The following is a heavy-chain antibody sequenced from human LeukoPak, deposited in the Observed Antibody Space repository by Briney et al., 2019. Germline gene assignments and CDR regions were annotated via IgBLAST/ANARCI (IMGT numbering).Heavy chain of an antibody. D-gene: IGHD2-15*01. Sequence: SETLSLTCAVYGGSFSGYYWSWIRQPPGKGREWIGEINHSGSTNYNPSLKRRVTISVDTSKNQFSLKLSSVTAADTAVYYCARGRGVGSGKEMTRKGAFDIWGQGTMVTVSS. J-gene: IGHJ3*02. CDR3: ARGRGVGSGKEMTRKGAFDI. V-gene: IGHV4-34*01. CDR1: GGSFSGYY. CDR2: INHSGST.